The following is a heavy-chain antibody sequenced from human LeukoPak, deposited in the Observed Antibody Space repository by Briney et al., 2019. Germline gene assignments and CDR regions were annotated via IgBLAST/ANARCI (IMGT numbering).Heavy chain of an antibody. CDR1: GGSISSYY. CDR3: ARVTGYTIEDYFDY. D-gene: IGHD3-9*01. V-gene: IGHV4-59*01. J-gene: IGHJ4*02. Sequence: SETLSLTCTGSGGSISSYYWSWIRQPPGKGLEGIGYSYYRGSTNYNPSLKSRVTISVKTSKNQFSLKLRSVTAADTAVYYCARVTGYTIEDYFDYWGQGTLVTVSS. CDR2: SYYRGST.